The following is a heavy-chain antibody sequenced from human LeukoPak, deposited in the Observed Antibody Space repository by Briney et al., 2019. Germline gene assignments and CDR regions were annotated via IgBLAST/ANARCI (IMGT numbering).Heavy chain of an antibody. CDR2: INPNSGGT. V-gene: IGHV1-2*02. Sequence: ASVKVSCKVSGYTLTELSMHWVRQAPGQGLEWMGWINPNSGGTNYAQKFQGRVTMTRDTSISTAYMELSRLRSDDTAVYYCARDPPTGIVGATGDYWGQGTLVTVSS. CDR3: ARDPPTGIVGATGDY. J-gene: IGHJ4*02. D-gene: IGHD1-26*01. CDR1: GYTLTELS.